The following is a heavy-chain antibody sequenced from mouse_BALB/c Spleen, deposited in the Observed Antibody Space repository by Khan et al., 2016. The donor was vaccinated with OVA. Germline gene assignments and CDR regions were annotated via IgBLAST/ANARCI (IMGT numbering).Heavy chain of an antibody. D-gene: IGHD2-12*01. CDR1: GFTFSSFG. V-gene: IGHV5-6*01. CDR3: ARQYSDSFFEY. J-gene: IGHJ2*01. CDR2: ISSGGSYT. Sequence: EVELVESGGDLVKPGGSLKLSCAASGFTFSSFGMPWIRQTPDKRLEWVGTISSGGSYTYYPDRVKGRVIISRDNAKNTLYLQMSSLKSEDTAVYYCARQYSDSFFEYWGQGTTLTVSS.